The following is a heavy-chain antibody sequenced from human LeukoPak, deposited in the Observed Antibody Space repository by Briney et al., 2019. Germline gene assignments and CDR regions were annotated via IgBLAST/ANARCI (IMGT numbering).Heavy chain of an antibody. J-gene: IGHJ6*02. V-gene: IGHV3-11*04. Sequence: LSLTCTVSGASVSSSNYYWSWIRQPPGKGLEWVSYISSTSSPIYYADSVKGRFTVSRDNAKNSLYLHMNSLRDEDTAAYYCARAAVEGYYYYGMDVWGQGTTVTVSS. CDR3: ARAAVEGYYYYGMDV. D-gene: IGHD4-23*01. CDR2: ISSTSSPI. CDR1: GASVSSSNYY.